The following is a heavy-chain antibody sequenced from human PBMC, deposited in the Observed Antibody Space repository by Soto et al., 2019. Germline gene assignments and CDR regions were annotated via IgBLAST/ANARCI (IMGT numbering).Heavy chain of an antibody. J-gene: IGHJ4*02. CDR3: VSQRTTVPTQAYFDY. CDR1: GGSVTNSSYY. V-gene: IGHV4-39*01. Sequence: SETLSLSCTVSGGSVTNSSYYWGWIRQSPGKGLEWIGSVYYRGRSYSKSSVKSRVTISVDTSKNRFSLSLNSVTASDTAVYFCVSQRTTVPTQAYFDYWGPGALVTVS. CDR2: VYYRGRS. D-gene: IGHD4-17*01.